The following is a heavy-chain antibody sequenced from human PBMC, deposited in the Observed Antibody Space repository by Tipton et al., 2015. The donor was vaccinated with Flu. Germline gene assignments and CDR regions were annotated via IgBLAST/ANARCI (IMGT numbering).Heavy chain of an antibody. CDR3: ARHHRWLDYFES. J-gene: IGHJ4*02. CDR1: GGSITSYY. CDR2: IYYSGST. D-gene: IGHD3-9*01. V-gene: IGHV4-59*01. Sequence: TLSLTCTVSGGSITSYYWSWIRQPPGKGLEWIGSIYYSGSTNYSPSLKSRVTMSVDTSKSQISLKLIFVTAADTAVYYCARHHRWLDYFESWGLGTLVTVSS.